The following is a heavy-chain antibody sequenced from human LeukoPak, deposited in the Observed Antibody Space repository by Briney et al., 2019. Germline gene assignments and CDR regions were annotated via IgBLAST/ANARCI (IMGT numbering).Heavy chain of an antibody. CDR3: ARRAVAGAFDY. CDR2: ISAYNGNT. D-gene: IGHD6-19*01. Sequence: ASVKVSCKASDYTYTSYGISWVRQAPGQGLEWMGWISAYNGNTNYAQKLQDRVTMTTDTSTSTAYMELRSLRSDDTAVYYCARRAVAGAFDYWGQGTLVTVSS. V-gene: IGHV1-18*04. J-gene: IGHJ4*02. CDR1: DYTYTSYG.